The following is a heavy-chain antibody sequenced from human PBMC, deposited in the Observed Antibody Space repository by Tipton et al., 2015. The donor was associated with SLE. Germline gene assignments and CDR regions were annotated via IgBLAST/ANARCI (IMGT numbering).Heavy chain of an antibody. Sequence: SLRLSCAASGFTFGDYYMSWIRQAPGKGLEWVSYISSSSSYTNYADSVKGRFTISRDNAKNSLYLQMNSLRAEDTAVYYCARDPPSGWYGVDYWGQGTLVTVSS. CDR2: ISSSSSYT. J-gene: IGHJ4*02. V-gene: IGHV3-11*05. CDR1: GFTFGDYY. CDR3: ARDPPSGWYGVDY. D-gene: IGHD6-19*01.